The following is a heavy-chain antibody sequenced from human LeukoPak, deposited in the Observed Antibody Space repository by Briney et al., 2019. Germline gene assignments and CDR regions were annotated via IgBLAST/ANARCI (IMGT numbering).Heavy chain of an antibody. Sequence: SVKVSXKASGGTFSSYAISWVRQAPGQGLEGMGRIIPIFGTANYAQKFQGRVTITTDESTSTAYMELSSLRSEDTAVYYCARDRLSSSWYFDAFDIWGQGTMVTVSS. CDR3: ARDRLSSSWYFDAFDI. V-gene: IGHV1-69*05. CDR2: IIPIFGTA. J-gene: IGHJ3*02. D-gene: IGHD6-13*01. CDR1: GGTFSSYA.